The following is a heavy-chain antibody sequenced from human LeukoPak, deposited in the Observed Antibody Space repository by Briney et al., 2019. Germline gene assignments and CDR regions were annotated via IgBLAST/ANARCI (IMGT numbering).Heavy chain of an antibody. J-gene: IGHJ4*02. CDR2: IYHSGST. CDR1: GGSISSSNW. CDR3: ARGDGYNEGYFDC. V-gene: IGHV4-4*02. Sequence: SGTLSLTCAVSGGSISSSNWWSWVRQPPGKGLEWIGEIYHSGSTNYNPSLKSRVTISGDTSKNQFSLKLSSVTAADTAVYYCARGDGYNEGYFDCWGQGTLVTVSS. D-gene: IGHD5-24*01.